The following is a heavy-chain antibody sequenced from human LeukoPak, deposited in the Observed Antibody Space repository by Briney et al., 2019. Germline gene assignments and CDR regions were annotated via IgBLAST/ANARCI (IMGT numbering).Heavy chain of an antibody. Sequence: PSETLSLTCTVSGGSISSYYWSWIRQPPGKGLEWIGDIYYSGSTNYNPSLKSRVTISVDTSKNQFSLKLSSVTAADTAVYYCARAPITIFGVVPQSYFDYWGQGTLVTVSS. CDR3: ARAPITIFGVVPQSYFDY. CDR1: GGSISSYY. J-gene: IGHJ4*02. D-gene: IGHD3-3*01. CDR2: IYYSGST. V-gene: IGHV4-59*01.